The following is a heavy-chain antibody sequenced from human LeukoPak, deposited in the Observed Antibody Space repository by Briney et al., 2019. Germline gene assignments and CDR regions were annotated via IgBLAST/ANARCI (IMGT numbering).Heavy chain of an antibody. CDR3: ARGSTGTTFLGLFVAFDI. D-gene: IGHD1-1*01. CDR1: GGTFSSYA. Sequence: AVKVSRKASGGTFSSYAISWVRQAPAQGREWMGGITPIFGTANYAQKFQGRVTITADESTSTASMELSSLRSEDTAVYYCARGSTGTTFLGLFVAFDIWGQGTMVTVSS. V-gene: IGHV1-69*01. J-gene: IGHJ3*02. CDR2: ITPIFGTA.